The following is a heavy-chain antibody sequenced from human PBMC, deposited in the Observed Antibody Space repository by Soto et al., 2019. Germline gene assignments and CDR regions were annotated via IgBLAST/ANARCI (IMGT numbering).Heavy chain of an antibody. Sequence: LSLTCTVSGDSVTSVSDYWSWIRQPPGKGLEWIGYIYYSGSADYNPSLGSRVTISIDTSKNQFSLKLTSVSAADTAVYYCARGVGFGYYYYHMDLWGQGTTVTVSS. D-gene: IGHD3-10*01. CDR3: ARGVGFGYYYYHMDL. CDR1: GDSVTSVSDY. CDR2: IYYSGSA. V-gene: IGHV4-61*01. J-gene: IGHJ6*02.